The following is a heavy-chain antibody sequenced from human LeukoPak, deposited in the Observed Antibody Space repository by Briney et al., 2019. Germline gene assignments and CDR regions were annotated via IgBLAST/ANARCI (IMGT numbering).Heavy chain of an antibody. Sequence: PGGSLRLSCAASGFTFSSYWVHWVRQAPGKGLVWVSRINSDGRSTTYADSVKGRFTISRDNAKNTLYLQMNSLRAEDTAVYYCAREYYYDNYFDYWGQGTLVTVSS. CDR3: AREYYYDNYFDY. CDR2: INSDGRST. CDR1: GFTFSSYW. J-gene: IGHJ4*02. V-gene: IGHV3-74*01. D-gene: IGHD3-22*01.